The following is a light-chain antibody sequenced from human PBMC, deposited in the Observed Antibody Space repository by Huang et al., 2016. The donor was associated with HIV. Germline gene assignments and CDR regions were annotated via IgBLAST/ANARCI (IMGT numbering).Light chain of an antibody. J-gene: IGKJ2*01. Sequence: EIVLTQSPGTLSLSPGERANLSCRASQTVRHNYLAWYQQRPGQDPRLLIFNKSTRATGIPARCSGSGADTDFTLTISRLEPEDFAVYYCQQYGNSPPYTFGQGTKLEMK. V-gene: IGKV3-20*01. CDR2: NKS. CDR3: QQYGNSPPYT. CDR1: QTVRHNY.